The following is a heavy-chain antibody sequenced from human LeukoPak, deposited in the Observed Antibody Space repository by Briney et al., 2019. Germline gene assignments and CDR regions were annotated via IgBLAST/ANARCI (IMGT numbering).Heavy chain of an antibody. CDR1: GFIFSSYG. J-gene: IGHJ4*02. CDR2: ISGSGRGT. D-gene: IGHD3-22*01. V-gene: IGHV3-23*01. CDR3: AKRPQSSGYYYADY. Sequence: PGGSLRLSCVASGFIFSSYGMSCVPGARGEGREWVSAISGSGRGTAYADSVKGRFTTSRDNSKNTLYLHINSQKADDTGVYYCAKRPQSSGYYYADYWGQGTLVTVSS.